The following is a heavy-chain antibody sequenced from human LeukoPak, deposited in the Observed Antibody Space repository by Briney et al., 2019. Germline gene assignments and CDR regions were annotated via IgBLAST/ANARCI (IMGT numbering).Heavy chain of an antibody. D-gene: IGHD5-12*01. J-gene: IGHJ5*02. V-gene: IGHV1-18*01. CDR3: ARRLFRGYENWFDP. CDR1: GYTFTSYG. CDR2: ISAYNGNT. Sequence: ASVKVSCKASGYTFTSYGISWVRQAPGQGLEWMGWISAYNGNTNYAQKLQGRVTMTTDTSTSTAYMELRSLRSDDPAVYYCARRLFRGYENWFDPWGQGTLVTVSS.